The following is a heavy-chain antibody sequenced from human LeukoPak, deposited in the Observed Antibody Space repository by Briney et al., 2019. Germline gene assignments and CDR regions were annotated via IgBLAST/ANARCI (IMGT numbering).Heavy chain of an antibody. CDR3: AKPRENAYYFDY. Sequence: GGSLRLSCAASGFTFSSYAMSWVRQAPGKGLEWVSSISASGGSTNYADSVKGRFTISRDSSENTLYLQMNSLRAEDTAVYYCAKPRENAYYFDYWGQGPLFTVSS. CDR2: ISASGGST. J-gene: IGHJ4*02. V-gene: IGHV3-23*01. CDR1: GFTFSSYA.